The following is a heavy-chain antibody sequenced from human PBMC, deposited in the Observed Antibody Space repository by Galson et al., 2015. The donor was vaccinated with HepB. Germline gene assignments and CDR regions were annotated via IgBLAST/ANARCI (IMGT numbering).Heavy chain of an antibody. J-gene: IGHJ4*02. CDR3: ARDTSANCGGDCYPDY. Sequence: SLRLSCAASGFTFSSYGMHWVRQAPGKGLEWVAVIWYDGSNKYYADSVKGRFTISRDNSKNTLYLQMNSLRAEDTAVYYCARDTSANCGGDCYPDYWGQGTLVTVSS. D-gene: IGHD2-21*01. CDR1: GFTFSSYG. CDR2: IWYDGSNK. V-gene: IGHV3-33*01.